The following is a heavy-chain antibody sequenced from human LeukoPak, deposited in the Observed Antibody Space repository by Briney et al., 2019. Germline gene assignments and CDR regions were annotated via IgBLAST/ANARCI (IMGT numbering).Heavy chain of an antibody. V-gene: IGHV3-30-3*01. CDR2: ISYDGSNK. CDR1: GFTFSSYA. Sequence: GGSLRLSCAASGFTFSSYAMHWVRQAPGKGLEWVAVISYDGSNKYYADSVKGRFTISRDNSKNTLYLQMNSLRAEDTAVYYCAKDRLRYNWNDAQDYWGQGTLVTVSS. D-gene: IGHD1-20*01. J-gene: IGHJ4*02. CDR3: AKDRLRYNWNDAQDY.